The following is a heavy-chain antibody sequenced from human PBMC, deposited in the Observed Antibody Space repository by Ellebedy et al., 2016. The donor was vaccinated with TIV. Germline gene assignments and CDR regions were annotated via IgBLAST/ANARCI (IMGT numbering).Heavy chain of an antibody. CDR2: LSGSGANT. Sequence: GESLKISCAASGFTFSSYAMSWVRQAPGKGLEWVSALSGSGANTYYADSVKGRFTISRDNSKNTLYLQMNSLRAEDTAIYYCARKSGYSSGWYWDSWGQGTLVTVSS. CDR3: ARKSGYSSGWYWDS. J-gene: IGHJ4*02. D-gene: IGHD6-19*01. V-gene: IGHV3-23*01. CDR1: GFTFSSYA.